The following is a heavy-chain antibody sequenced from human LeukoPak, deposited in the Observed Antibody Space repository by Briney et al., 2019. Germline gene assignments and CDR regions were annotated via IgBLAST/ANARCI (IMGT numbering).Heavy chain of an antibody. J-gene: IGHJ4*02. D-gene: IGHD2-2*01. Sequence: SVKVSCKASRGTFSSYAISWVRQAPGQELEWMGGIIPIFGTANYAQKFQGRVTITADESTSTAYMELSSLRSEDTAVYYCARVNNQHARGPAAMGRTSYYFDYWGQGTLVTVSS. CDR2: IIPIFGTA. CDR3: ARVNNQHARGPAAMGRTSYYFDY. V-gene: IGHV1-69*13. CDR1: RGTFSSYA.